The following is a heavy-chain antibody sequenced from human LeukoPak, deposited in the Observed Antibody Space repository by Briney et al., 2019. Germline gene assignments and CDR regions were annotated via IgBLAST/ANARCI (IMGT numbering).Heavy chain of an antibody. Sequence: GESLKTSCKGSGYSFTSYWIGWVRQMPGKGLEWMGIIYPGDSDTRYSPSFQGQVTISADKSISTAYLQWSSLKASDTAMYYCASSYDSSGYSLTTFDYWGQGTLVTVSS. CDR2: IYPGDSDT. D-gene: IGHD3-22*01. V-gene: IGHV5-51*01. CDR1: GYSFTSYW. CDR3: ASSYDSSGYSLTTFDY. J-gene: IGHJ4*02.